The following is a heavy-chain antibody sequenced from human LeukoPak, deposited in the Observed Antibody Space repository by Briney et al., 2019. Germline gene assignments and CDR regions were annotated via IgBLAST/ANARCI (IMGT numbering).Heavy chain of an antibody. CDR3: AKVPIFGVVTHYFDY. CDR2: VSGDDYT. D-gene: IGHD3-3*01. V-gene: IGHV3-23*01. Sequence: PGGSLRLSCAACGFTFRGCALSWVRQAPGKGLEWVSSVSGDDYTYYADSVKGRFTISRDNSEKTLYLQMNSLRAEDTAVYYCAKVPIFGVVTHYFDYWGQGTLVTVSS. CDR1: GFTFRGCA. J-gene: IGHJ4*02.